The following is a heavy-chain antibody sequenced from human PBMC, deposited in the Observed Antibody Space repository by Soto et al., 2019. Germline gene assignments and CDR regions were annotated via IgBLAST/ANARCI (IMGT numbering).Heavy chain of an antibody. CDR3: ARARMQLWPNYYDDGLDV. V-gene: IGHV3-66*01. J-gene: IGHJ6*02. Sequence: EVQLVESEGGLVQPGGSLRLSCAASGFTVSTNFMTWVRQAPGKGLEWVSVIYSAGSTFYADSVKGRFTITRDNSKNTLYFQLNSLKAEDTAVYYCARARMQLWPNYYDDGLDVWGQGTTVTVSS. CDR2: IYSAGST. D-gene: IGHD5-18*01. CDR1: GFTVSTNF.